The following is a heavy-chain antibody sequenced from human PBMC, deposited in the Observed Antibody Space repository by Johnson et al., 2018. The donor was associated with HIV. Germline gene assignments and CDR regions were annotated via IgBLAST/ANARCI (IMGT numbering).Heavy chain of an antibody. CDR1: GFTFSDHY. CDR3: AKWKYCSGDNCYSEFGVFDDAFDI. D-gene: IGHD2-15*01. Sequence: QVQLVESGGGLVKPGGSLRLSCVGSGFTFSDHYMSWVRQAPGKGLEWVSFIRYDGSDKHYADSVKGRFTISRDNSKNTVYLQTNSPRAEDTAVYYCAKWKYCSGDNCYSEFGVFDDAFDIWGQGTMVTVSS. CDR2: IRYDGSDK. J-gene: IGHJ3*02. V-gene: IGHV3-30*02.